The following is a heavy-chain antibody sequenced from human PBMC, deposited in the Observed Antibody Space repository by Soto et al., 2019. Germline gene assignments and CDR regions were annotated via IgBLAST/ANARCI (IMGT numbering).Heavy chain of an antibody. J-gene: IGHJ6*02. CDR3: ARDFPTARVLGYYYGMDV. CDR1: GFTVSSNY. Sequence: GGSLRLSCAASGFTVSSNYMSWVRQAPGKGLEWVSVIYSGGSTYYADSVKGRFTIPRDNSKNTLYLQMNSLRAEDTAVYYCARDFPTARVLGYYYGMDVWGQGTTVTVSS. D-gene: IGHD3-10*01. CDR2: IYSGGST. V-gene: IGHV3-53*01.